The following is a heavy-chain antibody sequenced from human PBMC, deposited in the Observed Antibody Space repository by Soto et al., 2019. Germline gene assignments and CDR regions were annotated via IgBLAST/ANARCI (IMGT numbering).Heavy chain of an antibody. J-gene: IGHJ6*02. CDR1: GFTFSTYG. D-gene: IGHD6-19*01. Sequence: EVHLLESGGGLVQPRGSLRLSCAASGFTFSTYGMSWVRQAPGKGLEWVSGISGGGGDTYYAGSVKGRFTISRDNSKNALYLEMNSLRAEDTAVYYCAKTQQWGLPLSGGMDVWGQGTTVTVSS. V-gene: IGHV3-23*01. CDR3: AKTQQWGLPLSGGMDV. CDR2: ISGGGGDT.